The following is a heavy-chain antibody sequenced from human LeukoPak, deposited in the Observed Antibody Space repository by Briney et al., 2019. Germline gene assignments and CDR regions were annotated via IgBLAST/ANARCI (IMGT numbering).Heavy chain of an antibody. CDR1: GFTFSNYG. V-gene: IGHV3-30*02. CDR3: AKVAEYGDNDAFDI. D-gene: IGHD4-17*01. Sequence: GGSLRLSCAASGFTFSNYGMHWARQAAGKGLEWVAFIRYDGNKKYYVDSGKGRFTVSRDNSKNTLYLQQNSLRAEDTAVYYCAKVAEYGDNDAFDIWGQGTMVTVSS. CDR2: IRYDGNKK. J-gene: IGHJ3*02.